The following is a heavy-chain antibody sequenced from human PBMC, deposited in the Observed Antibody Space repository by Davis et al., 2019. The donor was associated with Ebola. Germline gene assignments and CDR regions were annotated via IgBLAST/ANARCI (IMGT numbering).Heavy chain of an antibody. CDR1: GGTFSSYT. J-gene: IGHJ6*04. CDR2: IIPILGIA. Sequence: SVKVSCKASGGTFSSYTISWVRQAPGQGLEWMGRIIPILGIANYAQKFQGRVTMTRDTSTSTVYMELSSLRSEDTAVYYCAREENVVVTATNYYYYGMDVWGKGTTVTVSS. CDR3: AREENVVVTATNYYYYGMDV. D-gene: IGHD2-21*02. V-gene: IGHV1-69*04.